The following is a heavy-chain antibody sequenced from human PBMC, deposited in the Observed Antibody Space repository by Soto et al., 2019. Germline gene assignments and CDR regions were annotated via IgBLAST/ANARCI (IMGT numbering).Heavy chain of an antibody. CDR1: GGTFGNSA. CDR2: IIPIFTTP. D-gene: IGHD5-12*01. Sequence: QVQLVQSGAEVKKPGSSVTVSCKASGGTFGNSAISWVRQAPGQGLEWMGGIIPIFTTPDYAQKFQGRVTITAEESTSTAYMELNSLRSEDTAVYYCARDKARLQLGGNYYYAMDVWGQGTTVSVSS. J-gene: IGHJ6*02. CDR3: ARDKARLQLGGNYYYAMDV. V-gene: IGHV1-69*12.